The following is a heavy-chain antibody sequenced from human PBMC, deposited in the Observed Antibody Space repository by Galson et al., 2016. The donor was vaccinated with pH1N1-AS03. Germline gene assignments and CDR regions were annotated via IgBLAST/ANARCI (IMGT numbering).Heavy chain of an antibody. J-gene: IGHJ4*02. V-gene: IGHV1-46*01. CDR2: INPSGDNT. CDR3: ARGAFVYVWGSYPLDY. CDR1: GYTFTNYY. D-gene: IGHD3-16*02. Sequence: SVKVSCKASGYTFTNYYMHWVRQAPGQGLEWMGIINPSGDNTTYAQKFLGRVTMTRDTSTSTVYMELSSLRSGDTAVYYCARGAFVYVWGSYPLDYWGQGTLVTVSS.